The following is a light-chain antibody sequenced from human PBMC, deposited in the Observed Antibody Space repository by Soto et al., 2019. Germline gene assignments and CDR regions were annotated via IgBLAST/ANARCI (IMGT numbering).Light chain of an antibody. CDR1: SSDVGGYDF. Sequence: QSALTQPRSVSXXPGQSVTISCTGTSSDVGGYDFVSWYQQYPGKVPKLIIYDVSQRPSGVPDRFSASKSDNTASLTISGLQAEDEADYYCCSYAGSYTIFGGGTQLTVL. V-gene: IGLV2-11*01. CDR3: CSYAGSYTI. J-gene: IGLJ2*01. CDR2: DVS.